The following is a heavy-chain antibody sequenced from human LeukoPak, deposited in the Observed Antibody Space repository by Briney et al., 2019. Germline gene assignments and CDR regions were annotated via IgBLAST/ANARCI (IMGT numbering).Heavy chain of an antibody. V-gene: IGHV3-30*04. D-gene: IGHD3-22*01. CDR2: ISYDGSNK. CDR1: GFTFSSYA. Sequence: GGSLRLSCAASGFTFSSYAMHWVRQAPGKGLEWVAVISYDGSNKYYADSVKGRFTISRDNSKNTLYLQMNSLRAEDTAVYYCARGGYYDSSGYRGYWGQGTLVTVSS. CDR3: ARGGYYDSSGYRGY. J-gene: IGHJ4*02.